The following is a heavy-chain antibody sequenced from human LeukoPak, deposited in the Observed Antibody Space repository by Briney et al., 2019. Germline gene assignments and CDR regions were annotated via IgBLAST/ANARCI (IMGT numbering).Heavy chain of an antibody. CDR2: IYSGGTT. CDR1: GFIFSNYY. J-gene: IGHJ5*02. V-gene: IGHV3-53*01. Sequence: GGSLRLSCAASGFIFSNYYLHWVRQAPGKGLEWVSVIYSGGTTYYAHSVKGRFTISRDSSKNTMYLQMNSLRVEDTAMYDCGRVVVPSGQGALVTVSS. CDR3: GRVVVP.